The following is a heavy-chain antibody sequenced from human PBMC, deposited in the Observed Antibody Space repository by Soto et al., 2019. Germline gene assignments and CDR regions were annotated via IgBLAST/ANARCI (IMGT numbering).Heavy chain of an antibody. V-gene: IGHV3-7*05. CDR3: ASPQQWLGQRGDFDY. CDR2: IRQDGSDK. J-gene: IGHJ4*02. D-gene: IGHD6-19*01. CDR1: GFTFSSYW. Sequence: EVQLVESGGGLVQPGGSLRLSCAASGFTFSSYWMSWVRQAPGKGLEWVANIRQDGSDKYYVDSVKGRFTISRVNSKNSLYLQMNSLRAEDTAIYYCASPQQWLGQRGDFDYWGQGTLVTVSS.